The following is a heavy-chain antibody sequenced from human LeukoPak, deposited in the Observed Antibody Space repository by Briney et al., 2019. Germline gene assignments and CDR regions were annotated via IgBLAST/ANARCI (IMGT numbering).Heavy chain of an antibody. CDR3: ARDSRAGYYGSGSYIGGDS. CDR1: GFTFSSYD. J-gene: IGHJ4*02. Sequence: GGSLRLFCAASGFTFSSYDMHWVRQATGKGLGWVSAIGTAGDTYYPGSVKGRFTISRENAKNSLYLQMNSLRAEDTAVYYCARDSRAGYYGSGSYIGGDSWGQGTLVTVSS. D-gene: IGHD3-10*01. CDR2: IGTAGDT. V-gene: IGHV3-13*01.